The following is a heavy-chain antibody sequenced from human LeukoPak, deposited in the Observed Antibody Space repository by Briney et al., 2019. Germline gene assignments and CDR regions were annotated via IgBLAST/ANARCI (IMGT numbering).Heavy chain of an antibody. J-gene: IGHJ6*02. CDR2: VNRDGSET. CDR1: GFTFSSYA. Sequence: GGSLRLSCAASGFTFSSYAMHWVRQAPGRGPEWVANVNRDGSETYYLDSVKGRFTISKDNAKNSLYLQMNSLRAEDTALYHCARNNGMDVRGQGTTVIVSS. CDR3: ARNNGMDV. V-gene: IGHV3-7*03.